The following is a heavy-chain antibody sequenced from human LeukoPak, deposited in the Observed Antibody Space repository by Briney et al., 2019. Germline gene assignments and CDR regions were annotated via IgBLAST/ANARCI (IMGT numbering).Heavy chain of an antibody. CDR2: INSGSGTI. CDR1: GFPFSSYS. J-gene: IGHJ4*02. V-gene: IGHV3-48*04. D-gene: IGHD1-26*01. CDR3: TREGSYSAFDY. Sequence: PGGSLRLSCAASGFPFSSYSINWVRQAPGKGLEWVSYINSGSGTIHYAGAVKGRFTISRDDAKNSMYLQMNSLRAEDTAVYYCTREGSYSAFDYWGQGTLVTVSS.